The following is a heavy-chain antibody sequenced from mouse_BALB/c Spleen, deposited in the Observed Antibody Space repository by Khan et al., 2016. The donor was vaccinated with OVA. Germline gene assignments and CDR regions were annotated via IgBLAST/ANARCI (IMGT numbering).Heavy chain of an antibody. V-gene: IGHV1S137*01. CDR1: GYTFTDYA. J-gene: IGHJ2*01. CDR2: ISTYSGNT. Sequence: QVQLKQSGPELVRPGVSVKITCKGSGYTFTDYAVHWMKQSHAKSQEWIGLISTYSGNTNYNQTFKGKATMTVDKSSSTAYMELARLTSEDHAIYCCARPAYAGYYDYWGQGTTLTVSS. CDR3: ARPAYAGYYDY. D-gene: IGHD1-1*02.